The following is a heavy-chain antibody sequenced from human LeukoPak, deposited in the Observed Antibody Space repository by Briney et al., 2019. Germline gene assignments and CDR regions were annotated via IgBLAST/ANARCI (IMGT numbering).Heavy chain of an antibody. CDR1: GFTFSSYA. CDR3: AKDGFSWFGELSYWYFDL. V-gene: IGHV3-23*01. J-gene: IGHJ2*01. CDR2: ISDSGGST. D-gene: IGHD3-10*01. Sequence: PGGSLRLSCAASGFTFSSYAMSWVRQAPGKGLEWGSSISDSGGSTYCADSVKGRFTISRDNSKNTLYLEMNSLRAEDTAVYFCAKDGFSWFGELSYWYFDLWGRGTLVTVSS.